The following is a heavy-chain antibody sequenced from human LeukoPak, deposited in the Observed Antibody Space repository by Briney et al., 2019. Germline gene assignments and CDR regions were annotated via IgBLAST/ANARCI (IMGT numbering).Heavy chain of an antibody. CDR2: TWYDGSDN. CDR1: GFTFGTYG. J-gene: IGHJ4*02. D-gene: IGHD2-21*02. Sequence: GGSLRLSCAASGFTFGTYGMHWVRQAPGKGLEWVAVTWYDGSDNYYAASVRGRFTISRDNSKSTVYLQMNSLRVEDTAVYYCVRSRVVTPLDYWGRGTLVTVSS. CDR3: VRSRVVTPLDY. V-gene: IGHV3-33*01.